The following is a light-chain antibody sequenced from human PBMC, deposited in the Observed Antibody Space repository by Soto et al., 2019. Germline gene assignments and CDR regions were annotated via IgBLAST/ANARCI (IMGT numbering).Light chain of an antibody. Sequence: QSALTQPASVSGSPGQSITISCTGTSSDVGDYNYVSWYQQYPGKAPKLMIYEVSNRPSGVSNRFSGSKSGNTASLTISGLQAEDEADYYCSSYTSDLTRVFGGGTKVTVL. CDR2: EVS. J-gene: IGLJ3*02. CDR3: SSYTSDLTRV. CDR1: SSDVGDYNY. V-gene: IGLV2-14*01.